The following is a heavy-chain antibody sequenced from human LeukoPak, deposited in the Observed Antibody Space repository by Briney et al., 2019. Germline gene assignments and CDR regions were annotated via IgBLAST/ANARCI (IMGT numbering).Heavy chain of an antibody. Sequence: PSETLSLTCTVSGGSISSSSYYWGWIRQPPGKGLEWIGSIYYSGSTYYNPSLKSRVTISVDTSKNQFSLKLSSVTAADTAVYYCARDVRYCSSTSCYPNWFDPWGQGTLVTVSS. D-gene: IGHD2-2*01. J-gene: IGHJ5*02. CDR1: GGSISSSSYY. CDR3: ARDVRYCSSTSCYPNWFDP. CDR2: IYYSGST. V-gene: IGHV4-39*07.